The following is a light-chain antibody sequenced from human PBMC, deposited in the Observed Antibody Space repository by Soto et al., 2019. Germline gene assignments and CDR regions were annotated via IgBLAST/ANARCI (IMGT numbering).Light chain of an antibody. CDR3: SSYAASNNLGV. V-gene: IGLV2-8*01. CDR1: SSDVGGYNY. J-gene: IGLJ2*01. CDR2: EVS. Sequence: QSALTQPPSASGSPGQSVTISCIGTSSDVGGYNYLSWYQQHPGKAPTLMIYEVSKRPSGVPDRFSGSKSGNTASLTVSGLQAEDEADYYCSSYAASNNLGVFGGGTKLTVL.